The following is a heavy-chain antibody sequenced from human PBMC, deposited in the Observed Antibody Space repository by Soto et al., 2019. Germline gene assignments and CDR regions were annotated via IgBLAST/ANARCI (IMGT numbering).Heavy chain of an antibody. J-gene: IGHJ5*02. V-gene: IGHV1-2*04. CDR1: GYTFTGYY. D-gene: IGHD6-13*01. CDR2: INPNSGGT. Sequence: ASVKVSCKASGYTFTGYYMHWVRQAPGQGLEWMGWINPNSGGTNYAQKFQGWVTMTRDTSISTAYMELSRLRSDDTAVYYCARGYSSSWYNEARANWFDPWGQGTLVTVSS. CDR3: ARGYSSSWYNEARANWFDP.